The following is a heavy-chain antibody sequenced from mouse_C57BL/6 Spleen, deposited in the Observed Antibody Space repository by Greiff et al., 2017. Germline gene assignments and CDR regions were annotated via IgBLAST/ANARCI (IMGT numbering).Heavy chain of an antibody. D-gene: IGHD1-1*01. J-gene: IGHJ4*01. CDR2: INPGSGGT. Sequence: QVQLKESGAELVRPGTSVKVSCKASGYAFTNYLIEWVKQRPGQGLEWIGVINPGSGGTNYNEKFKGKATLTADKSSSTAYMQLSSLTSEDSAVYFCARGVTTVVAQDYAMDYWGQGTSVTVSS. CDR3: ARGVTTVVAQDYAMDY. CDR1: GYAFTNYL. V-gene: IGHV1-54*01.